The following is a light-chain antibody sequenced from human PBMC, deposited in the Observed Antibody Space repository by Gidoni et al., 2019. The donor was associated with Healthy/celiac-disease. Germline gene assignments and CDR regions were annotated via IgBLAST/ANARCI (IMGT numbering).Light chain of an antibody. J-gene: IGLJ3*02. V-gene: IGLV2-18*02. Sequence: QSALTQPPSVSGSPGQSVTISCTGTSSDVGSYNRVSWYQQPPGTAPKLMIYEVSNRPSGVPDRFSGSKSGNTASLTISGLQAEDEADYYCSSYTSSSTSVFGGGTKLTGL. CDR3: SSYTSSSTSV. CDR1: SSDVGSYNR. CDR2: EVS.